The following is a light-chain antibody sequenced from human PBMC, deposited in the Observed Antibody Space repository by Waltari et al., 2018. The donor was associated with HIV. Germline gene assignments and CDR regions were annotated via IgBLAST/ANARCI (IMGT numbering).Light chain of an antibody. CDR3: GAWDNRLRSVV. CDR2: DTT. CDR1: SSNIGTNP. V-gene: IGLV1-51*01. J-gene: IGLJ3*02. Sequence: QSVLTQPPSVSTAPGQQATISCSGSSSNIGTNPVSWYQQFPGRVPNLLIYDTTKRPSGIPDRFSGSKSGTSATLDITGLKTGDEADYYCGAWDNRLRSVVFGGGTKLAVL.